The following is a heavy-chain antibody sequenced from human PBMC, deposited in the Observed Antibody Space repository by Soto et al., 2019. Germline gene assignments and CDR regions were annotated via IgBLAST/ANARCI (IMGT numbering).Heavy chain of an antibody. Sequence: EVQLVESGGGLVQPGGSLRLSCTVSGFTFNHYWMNWVRQAPGKGLEWLANIKQDGSDKYYVDSVKGRFTISRDNAKNSLDLQMNSLRAEDTAVYYCGSGRAFGDWGQGTLVTVSS. D-gene: IGHD6-19*01. CDR3: GSGRAFGD. J-gene: IGHJ4*02. CDR2: IKQDGSDK. CDR1: GFTFNHYW. V-gene: IGHV3-7*01.